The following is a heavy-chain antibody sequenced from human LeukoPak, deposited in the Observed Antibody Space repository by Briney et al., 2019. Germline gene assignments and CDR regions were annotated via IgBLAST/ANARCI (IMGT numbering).Heavy chain of an antibody. CDR2: INHSGST. CDR3: AREYCSGGYCHPDY. CDR1: GGSFSGYY. J-gene: IGHJ4*02. V-gene: IGHV4-34*01. D-gene: IGHD2-15*01. Sequence: SETLSLTCAVYGGSFSGYYWSWIRQPPGKGLEWIGEINHSGSTNYNPSLKSRVTISVDTSKNQFSLKLSSVTAADTAVYYCAREYCSGGYCHPDYWGQGTLVTVSS.